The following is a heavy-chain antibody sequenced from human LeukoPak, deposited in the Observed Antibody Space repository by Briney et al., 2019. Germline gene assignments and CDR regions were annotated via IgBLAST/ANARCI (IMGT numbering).Heavy chain of an antibody. CDR2: IYYSGST. V-gene: IGHV4-59*01. CDR3: ARVTNWFDP. CDR1: GGSISPYH. J-gene: IGHJ5*02. Sequence: PSETLSLTCTVSGGSISPYHWSWIRQPPGKGLEWIGYIYYSGSTNYNPSLKSRVTISVDTSKNQFSLKLSSVTAADTAVYYCARVTNWFDPWGQGTLVTVSS.